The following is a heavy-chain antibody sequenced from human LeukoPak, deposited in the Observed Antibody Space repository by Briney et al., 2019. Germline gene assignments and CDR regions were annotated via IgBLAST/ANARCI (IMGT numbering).Heavy chain of an antibody. V-gene: IGHV1-69*13. J-gene: IGHJ4*02. D-gene: IGHD1-26*01. Sequence: SVKVSCNASGGTFSSYAISWVRQAPGQGLEWMGGIIPIFGTANYAQKFQGRVTITADESTSTAYMELSSLRSEDTAVYYCASLSPSGSYVFDYWGQGTLVTVSS. CDR1: GGTFSSYA. CDR2: IIPIFGTA. CDR3: ASLSPSGSYVFDY.